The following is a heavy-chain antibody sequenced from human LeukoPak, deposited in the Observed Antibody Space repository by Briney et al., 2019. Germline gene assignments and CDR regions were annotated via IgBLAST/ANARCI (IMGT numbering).Heavy chain of an antibody. CDR2: INPNSGGT. J-gene: IGHJ6*02. Sequence: SVKVSCKASGYTFTGYYMHWVRQAPGQGLEWMGWINPNSGGTNYAQKFQGRVTMTRDTSISTAYMELSRLRSDDTAVYYCARGLHYDILTVYYYYGMDVWGQGTTVTVSS. CDR1: GYTFTGYY. D-gene: IGHD3-9*01. CDR3: ARGLHYDILTVYYYYGMDV. V-gene: IGHV1-2*02.